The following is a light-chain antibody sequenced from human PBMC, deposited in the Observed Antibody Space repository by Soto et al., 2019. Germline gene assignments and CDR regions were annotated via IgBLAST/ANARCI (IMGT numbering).Light chain of an antibody. CDR1: QSVSSIY. Sequence: EIVLTQSPGTLSLSPGERATLSCRASQSVSSIYLAWYQQKPGQAPRLLIYGASSRATGIPDRFSGSGSGTDFTLTISRLEPEDFAVYYSQQYGSSRWTFGQWTKVEI. CDR3: QQYGSSRWT. V-gene: IGKV3-20*01. J-gene: IGKJ1*01. CDR2: GAS.